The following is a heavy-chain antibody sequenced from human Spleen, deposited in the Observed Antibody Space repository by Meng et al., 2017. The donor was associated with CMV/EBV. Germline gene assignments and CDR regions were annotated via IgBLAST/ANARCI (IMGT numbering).Heavy chain of an antibody. Sequence: CAPSRFTLCHYYIAWIRPAPGKGLVWVSSISSRSSPFYYTDSVKGLFTISRDNAKSSLYLQMNNLRAEDTALYYCARDLGGSSWYDYWGQGTLVTSPQ. CDR2: ISSRSSPF. J-gene: IGHJ4*02. CDR3: ARDLGGSSWYDY. CDR1: RFTLCHYY. V-gene: IGHV3-11*04. D-gene: IGHD6-13*01.